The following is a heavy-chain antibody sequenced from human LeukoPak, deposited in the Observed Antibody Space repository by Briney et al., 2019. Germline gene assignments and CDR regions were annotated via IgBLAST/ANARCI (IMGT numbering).Heavy chain of an antibody. CDR2: INTAAGNP. J-gene: IGHJ4*02. CDR1: GYTFTNYS. Sequence: ASMKVSCKASGYTFTNYSINWVRQAPGQGLEWMGWINTAAGNPTYAQGFTGRFVFSLDTSVSTAYLQITSLKSEDTAVYYCARFGITMTTRGLDYWGQGTLVTVSS. CDR3: ARFGITMTTRGLDY. D-gene: IGHD3-22*01. V-gene: IGHV7-4-1*02.